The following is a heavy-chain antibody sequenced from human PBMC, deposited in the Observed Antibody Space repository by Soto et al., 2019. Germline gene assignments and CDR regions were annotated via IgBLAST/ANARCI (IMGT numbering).Heavy chain of an antibody. CDR3: ARVYAYYFDY. D-gene: IGHD2-8*01. CDR1: GGSISRLY. V-gene: IGHV4-59*11. CDR2: IYYSGST. Sequence: PSETLSLTCTVSGGSISRLYWSWIRQPPGKGLEWIGYIYYSGSTNYNPSLKSRVTISVDTSKNQFSLKLSSVTAADTAVYYCARVYAYYFDYWGQGTLVTSPQ. J-gene: IGHJ4*02.